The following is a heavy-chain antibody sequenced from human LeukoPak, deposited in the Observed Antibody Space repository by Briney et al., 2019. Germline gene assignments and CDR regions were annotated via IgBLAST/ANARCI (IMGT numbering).Heavy chain of an antibody. CDR3: ARAVSSSWYINWFDP. CDR2: IYYSGST. V-gene: IGHV4-61*08. J-gene: IGHJ5*02. CDR1: GGSISSGGYY. Sequence: SETLSLTCTVSGGSISSGGYYWSWIRQPPGKGLEWIGYIYYSGSTNYNPSLKSRVTISVDTSKNQFSLKLSSVTAADTAVYYCARAVSSSWYINWFDPWGQGTLVTVSS. D-gene: IGHD6-13*01.